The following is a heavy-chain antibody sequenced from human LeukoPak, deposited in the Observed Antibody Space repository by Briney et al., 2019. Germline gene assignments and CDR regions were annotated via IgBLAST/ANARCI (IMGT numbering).Heavy chain of an antibody. CDR2: ISWNSGSI. CDR1: GFTFDDYA. Sequence: GGSLRLSCAASGFTFDDYAMHWVRQAPGKGLEWVSGISWNSGSIGYADSVKGRFTISRDNAKNSLYLQMNSLRAEDTAVYYCAREGEWEFVSPFDYWGQGTLVTVSS. V-gene: IGHV3-9*01. J-gene: IGHJ4*02. CDR3: AREGEWEFVSPFDY. D-gene: IGHD1-26*01.